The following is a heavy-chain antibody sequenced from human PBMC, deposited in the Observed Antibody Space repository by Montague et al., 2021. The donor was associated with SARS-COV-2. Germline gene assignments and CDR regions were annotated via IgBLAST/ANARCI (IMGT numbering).Heavy chain of an antibody. J-gene: IGHJ4*02. CDR2: ISWNGGRL. D-gene: IGHD6-13*01. V-gene: IGHV3-9*01. CDR3: AKDTGAAAGTLGYCDY. CDR1: GFTFDDYA. Sequence: SLRLSCAVSGFTFDDYAMHWVRQAPGKGLEWVAGISWNGGRLGYADSVKGRFTISRDNAKNSLYLQMNSLRPEDTALDYCAKDTGAAAGTLGYCDYWGQGTLVTVSS.